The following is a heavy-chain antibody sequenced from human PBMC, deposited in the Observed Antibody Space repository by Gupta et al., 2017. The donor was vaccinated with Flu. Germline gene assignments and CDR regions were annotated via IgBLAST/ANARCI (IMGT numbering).Heavy chain of an antibody. Sequence: QVQLEESGPGLVKPSQTLSLTCTVSGASINSGGYYWNWIRQHPGGVLEWIGYIYYSGSTFYNPSLQSRVTISIDSSKTQFSLRLSSVTAADTAVYYCARVTVTRDYRLDSWGQGTLVTVSS. J-gene: IGHJ4*02. CDR1: GASINSGGYY. CDR3: ARVTVTRDYRLDS. V-gene: IGHV4-31*03. D-gene: IGHD4-17*01. CDR2: IYYSGST.